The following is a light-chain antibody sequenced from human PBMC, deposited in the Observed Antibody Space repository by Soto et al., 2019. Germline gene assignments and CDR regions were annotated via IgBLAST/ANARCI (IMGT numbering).Light chain of an antibody. CDR1: QSISNSY. Sequence: ENVLTQSPGTLSLSPGERATLSCRASQSISNSYLAWYQQKPGQTPSLLIYHASNRATGIPDRFSGSGSGTEFTLTISRLEPEDFAVYYCQQYGDSLLTFGGGTKVEIK. V-gene: IGKV3-20*01. J-gene: IGKJ4*01. CDR3: QQYGDSLLT. CDR2: HAS.